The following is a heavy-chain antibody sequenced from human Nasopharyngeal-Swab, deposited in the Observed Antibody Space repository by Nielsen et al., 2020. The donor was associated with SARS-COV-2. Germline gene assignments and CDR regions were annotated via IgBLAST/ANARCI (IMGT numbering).Heavy chain of an antibody. D-gene: IGHD2-15*01. Sequence: WGRQAPGQGLEGMGTINPSGGRTAYAQKFQGRVTMTRDTSTSTVYMELSSLRSDDTAVYYCARDLEAAASYYYFYMDVWGKGTTVTVSS. CDR2: INPSGGRT. CDR3: ARDLEAAASYYYFYMDV. V-gene: IGHV1-46*01. J-gene: IGHJ6*03.